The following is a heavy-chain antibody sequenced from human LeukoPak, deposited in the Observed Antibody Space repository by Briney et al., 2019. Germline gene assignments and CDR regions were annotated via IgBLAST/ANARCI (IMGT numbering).Heavy chain of an antibody. CDR1: GGSFSGYY. CDR2: INHSGST. V-gene: IGHV4-34*01. J-gene: IGHJ4*02. D-gene: IGHD3-22*01. Sequence: SDTLSLTCAVYGGSFSGYYWSWIRQPPGKGLEWIGEINHSGSTNYNPSLKSRVTISLDTSKNQFSLKLSSVTAADTAVYYCARGLSSGYSDYWGQGTLVTVSS. CDR3: ARGLSSGYSDY.